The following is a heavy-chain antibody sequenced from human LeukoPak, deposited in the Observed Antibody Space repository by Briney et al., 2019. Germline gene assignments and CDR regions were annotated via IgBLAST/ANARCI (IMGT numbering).Heavy chain of an antibody. CDR3: TKNAGCGRPSDH. V-gene: IGHV4-59*11. Sequence: SETLSLTCIVSRASINSHYWSWIRQSPGKGLEWIGYIFYNGDIAYNPSLKSRATISLDTSQNEFSLKVTSVTAADTAVYYCTKNAGCGRPSDHWGQGILVTVSS. CDR2: IFYNGDI. CDR1: RASINSHY. D-gene: IGHD6-25*01. J-gene: IGHJ4*02.